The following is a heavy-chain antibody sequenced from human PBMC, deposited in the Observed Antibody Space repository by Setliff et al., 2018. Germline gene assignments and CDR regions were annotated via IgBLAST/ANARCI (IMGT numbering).Heavy chain of an antibody. Sequence: GSLRLSCAASGLSFSDAWMNWVRLVPGKGLEWVGRIKSRGDSAKFYLDSVKGRFTISRDNAKNSLYLQMNSLRAEDTAVYYCARDRISRYYDSGAHAFDIWGQGTMVTVSS. D-gene: IGHD3-22*01. CDR2: IKSRGDSAK. V-gene: IGHV3-7*03. J-gene: IGHJ3*02. CDR1: GLSFSDAW. CDR3: ARDRISRYYDSGAHAFDI.